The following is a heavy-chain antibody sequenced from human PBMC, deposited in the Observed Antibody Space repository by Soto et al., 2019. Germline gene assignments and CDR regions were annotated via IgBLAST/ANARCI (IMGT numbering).Heavy chain of an antibody. CDR1: GFTFDDYA. D-gene: IGHD6-13*01. Sequence: PGGSLRLSCAASGFTFDDYAMHWVRQAPGKGLEWVSGISWNSGNMGYADSVKGRFTISRDNAKNSLYLQMNSLRTEDTALYYSAKEPHRKPTSSSWYNFDYWGQGTLVTVSS. V-gene: IGHV3-9*01. J-gene: IGHJ4*02. CDR3: AKEPHRKPTSSSWYNFDY. CDR2: ISWNSGNM.